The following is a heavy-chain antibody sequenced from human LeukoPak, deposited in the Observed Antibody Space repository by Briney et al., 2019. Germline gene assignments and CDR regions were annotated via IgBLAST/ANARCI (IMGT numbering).Heavy chain of an antibody. V-gene: IGHV3-74*01. D-gene: IGHD5-12*01. Sequence: PGGSLRLSCAAPGFTFSSYSMDWVRQAPGKGLVWVSRINTDGSSTNYADSVKGRFTISRDNAKNTLYLQMNSLRAEDTAVYYCARLGVSGYDDAFDIWGQGTMVTVSS. J-gene: IGHJ3*02. CDR1: GFTFSSYS. CDR2: INTDGSST. CDR3: ARLGVSGYDDAFDI.